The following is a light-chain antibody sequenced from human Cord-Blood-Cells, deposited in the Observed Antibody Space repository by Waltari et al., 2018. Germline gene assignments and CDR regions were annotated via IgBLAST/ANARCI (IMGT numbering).Light chain of an antibody. CDR2: GAS. CDR1: QSVSSSY. J-gene: IGKJ1*01. V-gene: IGKV3-20*01. Sequence: EIVLPQSPGTLPLSPGERATLSCRASQSVSSSYLAWYQQKPGQAPRLLIYGASSRATGIPDRFSGSGSGTDFTLTISRLEPEDFAVYYCQQYGSSPPTWTFGQGTKVEIK. CDR3: QQYGSSPPTWT.